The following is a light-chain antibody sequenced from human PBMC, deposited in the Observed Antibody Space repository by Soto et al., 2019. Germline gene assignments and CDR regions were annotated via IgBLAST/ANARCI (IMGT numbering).Light chain of an antibody. CDR2: WAS. V-gene: IGKV4-1*01. Sequence: DIVMTQSPDSLAVSLGERATINCKSSQSVLYSSNNKNYLAWYQQKPGQPPKLLMYWASTRESGVPDRFSGSWSGTDFTLTTASLQAEDVAVYYCQQYYSTHRTFGQGTKVEIK. CDR3: QQYYSTHRT. CDR1: QSVLYSSNNKNY. J-gene: IGKJ1*01.